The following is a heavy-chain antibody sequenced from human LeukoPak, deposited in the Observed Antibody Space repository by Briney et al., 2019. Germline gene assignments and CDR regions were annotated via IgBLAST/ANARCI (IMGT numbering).Heavy chain of an antibody. CDR1: GYSFTDYY. V-gene: IGHV1-2*02. Sequence: ASVKVSCKTSGYSFTDYYMHWVRQAPGQGLEWMGWINPNSGGTSSAQKFQGRVTMTRDTSITTVYMEVSWLTSDDTSIYYCARADRLDGGPYLIGPWGQGTLVTVSS. CDR2: INPNSGGT. J-gene: IGHJ5*02. D-gene: IGHD2-21*01. CDR3: ARADRLDGGPYLIGP.